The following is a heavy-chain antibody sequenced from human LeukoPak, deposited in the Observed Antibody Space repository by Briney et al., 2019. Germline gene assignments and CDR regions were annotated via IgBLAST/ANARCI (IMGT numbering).Heavy chain of an antibody. J-gene: IGHJ2*01. D-gene: IGHD5-12*01. CDR3: ARDSPYDEWYFDL. CDR1: GGSISSGSYY. Sequence: SQTLSLTCTVSGGSISSGSYYWSWIRQPAGKGLEWIGRIYTSGSTNYNHSLKSRVTISVDTSKNQFSLKLSSVTAADTAVYYCARDSPYDEWYFDLWGRGTLVTVSS. CDR2: IYTSGST. V-gene: IGHV4-61*02.